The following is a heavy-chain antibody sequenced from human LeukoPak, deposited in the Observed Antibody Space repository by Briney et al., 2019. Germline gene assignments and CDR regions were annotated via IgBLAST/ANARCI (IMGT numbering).Heavy chain of an antibody. CDR1: GFTFTTFG. D-gene: IGHD1/OR15-1a*01. CDR3: AKINNNDDY. CDR2: ISPHGDIE. J-gene: IGHJ4*02. Sequence: GGSLRLSCAASGFTFTTFGIHWVRQATGKGLEWVAAISPHGDIEYYTDSVKGRFTISRDNSKNMIYLQMNSLRGEDSAVYYCAKINNNDDYWGQGNLVTVSS. V-gene: IGHV3-30*18.